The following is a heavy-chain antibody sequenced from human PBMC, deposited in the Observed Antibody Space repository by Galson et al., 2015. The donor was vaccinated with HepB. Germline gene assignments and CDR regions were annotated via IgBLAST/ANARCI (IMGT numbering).Heavy chain of an antibody. D-gene: IGHD3-10*01. Sequence: SLRLSCAASGFTVSSNYMSWVRQAPGKGLEWVSVIYSGGSTYYAGSVKGRFTISRHNSKNTLYLQMNSLRAEDTAVYYCARDPLLWVSASYNDYWVQGTLVTVSS. J-gene: IGHJ4*02. CDR3: ARDPLLWVSASYNDY. CDR2: IYSGGST. CDR1: GFTVSSNY. V-gene: IGHV3-53*04.